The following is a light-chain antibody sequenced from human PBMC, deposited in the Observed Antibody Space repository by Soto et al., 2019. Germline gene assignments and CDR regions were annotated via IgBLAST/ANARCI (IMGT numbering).Light chain of an antibody. CDR2: DAS. Sequence: AIQLTQSPSSLSASVGDRVTITCRASQGISSALAWYQQKPGKAPKLLIYDASSLESGVPSRFSGSGSGTDFTLTISRLQPEDFATYYCQQFNSYPLFTFGPGTKVAIK. CDR1: QGISSA. J-gene: IGKJ3*01. V-gene: IGKV1-13*02. CDR3: QQFNSYPLFT.